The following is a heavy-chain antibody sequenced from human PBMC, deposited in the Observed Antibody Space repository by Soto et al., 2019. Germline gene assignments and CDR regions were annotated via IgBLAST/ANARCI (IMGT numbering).Heavy chain of an antibody. D-gene: IGHD6-19*01. CDR1: GYTFSTSG. CDR2: ISTYNGDT. Sequence: QVQLVQSGAEVRKPGASVKVSCKASGYTFSTSGMSWLRQAPGQGLEWMGWISTYNGDTNDAPKFQDRVTITSDTPTRTVYMELCSLRSDDTAVCYCARAGAGPYYSYGMDVWGQGTRVTVSS. J-gene: IGHJ6*02. V-gene: IGHV1-18*01. CDR3: ARAGAGPYYSYGMDV.